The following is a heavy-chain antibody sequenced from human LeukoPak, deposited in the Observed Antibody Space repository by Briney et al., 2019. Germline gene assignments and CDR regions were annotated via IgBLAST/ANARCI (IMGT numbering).Heavy chain of an antibody. D-gene: IGHD1-26*01. CDR3: ARQSLALYGGSYFAFRWFDP. V-gene: IGHV4-4*09. Sequence: SETLSLTCTVSGGSISSYYWSWIRQPPGKGLEWIGYIYTSGSTNYNPSLKSRVTISVDTSKNQFSLKLSSVTAADTAVYYCARQSLALYGGSYFAFRWFDPWGQGTLVTVSS. CDR2: IYTSGST. CDR1: GGSISSYY. J-gene: IGHJ5*02.